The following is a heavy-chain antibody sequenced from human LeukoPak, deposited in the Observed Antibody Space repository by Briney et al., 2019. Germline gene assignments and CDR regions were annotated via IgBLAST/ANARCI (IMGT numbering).Heavy chain of an antibody. CDR3: ATGVTDGYNFQDDAFDI. J-gene: IGHJ3*02. D-gene: IGHD5-24*01. Sequence: ASVTVSCKVSGYTLTELSMHWVRQAPGKGLEWMGGFDPEDGETIYAQKFQGRVTMTEDTSTDTAYMELSSLRSEDTAVYYCATGVTDGYNFQDDAFDIWGQGTMVTVSS. CDR2: FDPEDGET. CDR1: GYTLTELS. V-gene: IGHV1-24*01.